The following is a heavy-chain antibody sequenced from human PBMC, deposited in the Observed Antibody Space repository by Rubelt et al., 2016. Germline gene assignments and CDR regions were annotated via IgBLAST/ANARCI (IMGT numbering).Heavy chain of an antibody. D-gene: IGHD4-11*01. V-gene: IGHV1-24*01. J-gene: IGHJ6*02. CDR1: GYTFTTYG. CDR3: ARSYSNYQDGYYYYYGMDV. CDR2: FDPEDGET. Sequence: QVHLVQSAIEVKKPGASVKISCKTSGYTFTTYGIIWVRRAPGQGLEWMGGFDPEDGETIYAQKFQGRVTMTEDTSTDTAYMELSSLRSEDTAVYYCARSYSNYQDGYYYYYGMDVWGQGTTVTVSS.